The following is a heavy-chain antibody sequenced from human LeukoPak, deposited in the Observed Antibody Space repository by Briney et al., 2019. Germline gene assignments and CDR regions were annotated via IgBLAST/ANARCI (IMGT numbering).Heavy chain of an antibody. CDR1: GGSISSYY. Sequence: SETLSLTCTVSGGSISSYYWSWIRQPPGKGLEWIGYIYYSGGTNYNPSLKSRVTMSVDRPKNQFSLKLSSVTVADTAVYYCAKGGESPRYYYYYMDVWGKGTTVTVSS. J-gene: IGHJ6*03. D-gene: IGHD2-21*01. CDR2: IYYSGGT. CDR3: AKGGESPRYYYYYMDV. V-gene: IGHV4-59*12.